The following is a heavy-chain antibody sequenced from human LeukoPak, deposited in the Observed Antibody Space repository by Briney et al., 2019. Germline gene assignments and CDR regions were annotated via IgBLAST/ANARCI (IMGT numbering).Heavy chain of an antibody. CDR2: ISSSSTYM. V-gene: IGHV3-21*01. CDR1: GCSFSSHS. CDR3: ARDDSFGFDYYYYLDA. D-gene: IGHD5-18*01. J-gene: IGHJ6*03. Sequence: GGPLRLCCAASGCSFSSHSMNWVRKAPGKGLELISSISSSSTYMYCAYSVHRRFTISRDNAKNPLYLQMNSLRAEDTAVYYCARDDSFGFDYYYYLDAWGKATTVTVSS.